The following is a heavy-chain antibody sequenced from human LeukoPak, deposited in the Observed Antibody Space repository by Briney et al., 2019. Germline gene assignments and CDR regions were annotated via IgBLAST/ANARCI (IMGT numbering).Heavy chain of an antibody. CDR1: GDSISNYY. Sequence: PSETLSLTCTVSGDSISNYYWNWIRQPAGKGLEWIGRIDTSGSTNYNPSLQSRVTISVDTSKNQFSLKLTSVTAADTAVYYCAILGYGFDYWGERTLVTVSS. CDR3: AILGYGFDY. D-gene: IGHD5-12*01. J-gene: IGHJ4*02. V-gene: IGHV4-4*07. CDR2: IDTSGST.